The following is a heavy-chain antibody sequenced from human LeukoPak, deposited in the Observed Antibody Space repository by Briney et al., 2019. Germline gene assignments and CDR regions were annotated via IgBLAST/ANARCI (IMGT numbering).Heavy chain of an antibody. D-gene: IGHD3-10*01. CDR1: GGSFSGYY. CDR2: INHSGST. Sequence: SETLSLTCAVYGGSFSGYYWSWIRQPPGKGLEWIGEINHSGSTNYNPSLKSRVTISVDTSKNQFSLKLSSVTAADTAVYYCARFPPSMIPPMVWNWFDPWGQGTLVTVSS. J-gene: IGHJ5*02. V-gene: IGHV4-34*01. CDR3: ARFPPSMIPPMVWNWFDP.